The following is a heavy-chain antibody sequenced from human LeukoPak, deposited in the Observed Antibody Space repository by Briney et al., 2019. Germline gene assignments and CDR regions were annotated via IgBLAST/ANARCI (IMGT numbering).Heavy chain of an antibody. V-gene: IGHV1-8*01. Sequence: SVKVSCKASGYTFTSYDFNWLRQATGQGPEWMGWMNPNSGATGYAQKFQGRVTMTRSASINTAYMELTNLRSEDTAVYYCARDEVVAAPNYFGMVVWGQGTTVSVSS. J-gene: IGHJ6*02. CDR1: GYTFTSYD. CDR3: ARDEVVAAPNYFGMVV. D-gene: IGHD2-15*01. CDR2: MNPNSGAT.